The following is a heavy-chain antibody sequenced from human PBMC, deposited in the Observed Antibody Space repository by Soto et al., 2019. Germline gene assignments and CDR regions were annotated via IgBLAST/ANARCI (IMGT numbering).Heavy chain of an antibody. CDR1: GFTFSSYA. CDR2: ISYDGSNK. J-gene: IGHJ4*02. V-gene: IGHV3-30-3*01. CDR3: ARDRGY. Sequence: GGSLRLSCAASGFTFSSYAMHWVRQAPGKGLEWVAVISYDGSNKYYADSVKGRFTISRDNSKNTLYLQMNSLRAEDTAVYYCARDRGYWGQGTLVTVSS. D-gene: IGHD1-26*01.